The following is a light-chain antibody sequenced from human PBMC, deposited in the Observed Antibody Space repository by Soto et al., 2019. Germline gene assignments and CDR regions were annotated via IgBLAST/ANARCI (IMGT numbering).Light chain of an antibody. Sequence: DIPMTQSPSSLSASLGDRVTITCRASQGIGNYLAWYQLQPGKVPKLLIYAASTLQSGVPSRFSGSGSGTDFTLPISSLQPEDVATYLGQKYNSAPRTFGQGTKVEI. V-gene: IGKV1-27*01. CDR3: QKYNSAPRT. CDR2: AAS. CDR1: QGIGNY. J-gene: IGKJ1*01.